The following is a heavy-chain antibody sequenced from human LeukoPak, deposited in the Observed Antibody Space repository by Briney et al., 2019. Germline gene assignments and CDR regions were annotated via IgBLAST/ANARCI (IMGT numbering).Heavy chain of an antibody. CDR2: INHSGST. J-gene: IGHJ4*02. D-gene: IGHD3-10*01. CDR1: GGSISSYY. CDR3: ARSLLWFGELTLDY. V-gene: IGHV4-34*01. Sequence: SETLFLTCTVSGGSISSYYWSWIRQPPGKGLEWIGEINHSGSTNYNPSLKSRVTISVDTSKNQFSLKLSSVTAADTAVYYCARSLLWFGELTLDYWGQGTLVTVSS.